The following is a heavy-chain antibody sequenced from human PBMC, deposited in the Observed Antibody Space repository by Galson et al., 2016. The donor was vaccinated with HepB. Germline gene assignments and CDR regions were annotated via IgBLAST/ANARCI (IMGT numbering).Heavy chain of an antibody. J-gene: IGHJ4*02. CDR2: IHHRRSS. D-gene: IGHD2-21*02. CDR1: GDSVSSNKW. Sequence: SETLSLTCAVYGDSVSSNKWWTWVRQPPGKGLEWIGEIHHRRSSNFNPSLKSRVTISVDKSKNQFSLGLNSVTAAGTAVYFCARGGDWRLDYWGQGSLVTVSS. V-gene: IGHV4-4*02. CDR3: ARGGDWRLDY.